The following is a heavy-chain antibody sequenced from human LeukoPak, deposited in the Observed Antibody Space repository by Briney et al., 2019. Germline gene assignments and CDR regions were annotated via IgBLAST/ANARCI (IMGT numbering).Heavy chain of an antibody. CDR2: INPNSGGT. V-gene: IGHV1-2*02. CDR1: GYTFTGYY. D-gene: IGHD3-10*01. J-gene: IGHJ6*03. CDR3: ARGVGELLSYYYYYYMDV. Sequence: ASVKVSCKASGYTFTGYYMHWVRQAPGQGLEWMGWINPNSGGTNYAQKFQGRVTMTRDTSISTAYMELSRLRSDDTAVYYCARGVGELLSYYYYYYMDVWGKGTTVTIS.